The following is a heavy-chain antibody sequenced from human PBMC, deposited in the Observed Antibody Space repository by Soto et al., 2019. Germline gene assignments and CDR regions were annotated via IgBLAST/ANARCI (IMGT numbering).Heavy chain of an antibody. CDR2: IYSGGST. CDR3: TSVSRGGYFQFDI. D-gene: IGHD5-12*01. V-gene: IGHV3-66*01. CDR1: GFTVSSNY. Sequence: GGSLRLSCAASGFTVSSNYMSWVRQAPGKGLEWVSVIYSGGSTYYADSVKGRFTISRDNSKNTLYLQMNSLRAEDTAVYYCTSVSRGGYFQFDIGGQGTMVTVSS. J-gene: IGHJ3*02.